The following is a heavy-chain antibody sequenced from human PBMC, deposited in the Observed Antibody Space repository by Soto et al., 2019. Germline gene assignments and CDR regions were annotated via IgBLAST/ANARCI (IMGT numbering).Heavy chain of an antibody. V-gene: IGHV3-66*01. CDR1: GFTVSSNY. CDR2: IYSGGST. J-gene: IGHJ3*02. Sequence: GGSLRLSCAASGFTVSSNYMSWVRQAPGKGLEWVSVIYSGGSTYYADSVKGRFTISRDNSKNTLYLQMNSLRAEDTAVYYCARSRDGYQLAGAFDIWGQGTMVTVSS. CDR3: ARSRDGYQLAGAFDI. D-gene: IGHD5-12*01.